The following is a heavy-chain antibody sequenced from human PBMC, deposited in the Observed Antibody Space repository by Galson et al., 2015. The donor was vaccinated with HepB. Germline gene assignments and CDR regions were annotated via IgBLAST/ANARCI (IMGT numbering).Heavy chain of an antibody. Sequence: PRLSCAASGFLFSNYSMNWVRQPPGKGLEWVASINPSSYYIFYANSVEGRFTISRDNAKSSLHLQMHSLRGDDTAVYYCARGETVGPTTGFDYWGQGTLVTVPS. CDR3: ARGETVGPTTGFDY. CDR2: INPSSYYI. V-gene: IGHV3-21*01. CDR1: GFLFSNYS. J-gene: IGHJ4*02. D-gene: IGHD1-26*01.